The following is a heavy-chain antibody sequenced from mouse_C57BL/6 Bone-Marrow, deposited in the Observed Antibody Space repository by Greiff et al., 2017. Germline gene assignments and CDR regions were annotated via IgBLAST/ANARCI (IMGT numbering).Heavy chain of an antibody. D-gene: IGHD3-2*02. CDR2: FYPGSGSI. CDR1: GYTFTEYT. CDR3: ARHEEALRLRGYAMDY. J-gene: IGHJ4*01. V-gene: IGHV1-62-2*01. Sequence: QVQLQQSGAELVKPGASVKLSCKASGYTFTEYTIHWVKQRSGQGLEWIGWFYPGSGSIKYNEKFKDKATLTADKSSSTAYMELSRLTSEDSAVYVCARHEEALRLRGYAMDYWGQGASVTVSS.